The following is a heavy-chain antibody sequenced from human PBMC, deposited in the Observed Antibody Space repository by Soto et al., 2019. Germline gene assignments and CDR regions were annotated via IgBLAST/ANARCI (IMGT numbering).Heavy chain of an antibody. J-gene: IGHJ6*02. CDR1: GGSISSGGYY. D-gene: IGHD5-18*01. Sequence: SETLSLTCTVSGGSISSGGYYWSWIRQPPGKGLEWIGYVYYSGSTYYNPSLKSRVTISVDTSKNQLSLKLSSVTAADTAVYYCASETIEDSQGYYYYGMDVWGQGTTVTVSS. CDR2: VYYSGST. V-gene: IGHV4-30-4*01. CDR3: ASETIEDSQGYYYYGMDV.